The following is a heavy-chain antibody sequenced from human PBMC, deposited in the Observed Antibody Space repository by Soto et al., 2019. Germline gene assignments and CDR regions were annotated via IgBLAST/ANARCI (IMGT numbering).Heavy chain of an antibody. CDR3: ARDRAVAGHNYYYDGMDV. D-gene: IGHD6-19*01. CDR2: ISAYNGNT. V-gene: IGHV1-18*01. Sequence: QVQLVHSGAEVKKPGASVKVSCKASGYTFTSYGISWVRQAPGQGLEWMGWISAYNGNTNYAQKLQGRVTMTTDTSTSTAYMELRILRSDDTAVYYCARDRAVAGHNYYYDGMDVWGQGTTVTVYS. CDR1: GYTFTSYG. J-gene: IGHJ6*02.